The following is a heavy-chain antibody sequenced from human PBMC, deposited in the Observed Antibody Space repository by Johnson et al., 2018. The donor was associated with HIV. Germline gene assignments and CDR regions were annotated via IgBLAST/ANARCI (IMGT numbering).Heavy chain of an antibody. D-gene: IGHD1-7*01. CDR3: ARALTGTTQGAFDS. V-gene: IGHV3-30*04. CDR1: GFTFSRNA. CDR2: MSHDGSDK. J-gene: IGHJ3*02. Sequence: QVQLVESGGGLVQPGGSLGLSCTASGFTFSRNAMHWVRQPPGKGLEWVAAMSHDGSDKYYADSVKGRFTISRDNSKNTLYMQMNSLRAEDTALYYCARALTGTTQGAFDSWGQGTMVTVSS.